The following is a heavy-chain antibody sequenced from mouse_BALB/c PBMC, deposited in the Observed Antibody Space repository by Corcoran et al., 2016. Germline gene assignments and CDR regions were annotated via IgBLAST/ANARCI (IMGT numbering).Heavy chain of an antibody. J-gene: IGHJ2*01. CDR3: ASQYRSYYCDY. Sequence: EVQLQQSGPELVKPGASVKMSCKASGYTFTSYVMHWVKQKPGQGLEWIGYINPYNDGTKYNEKFKGKATLTSDKSSSTAYMELSSLTSEDSAVYYCASQYRSYYCDYWGQGTTLTVSS. D-gene: IGHD2-14*01. CDR2: INPYNDGT. V-gene: IGHV1S136*01. CDR1: GYTFTSYV.